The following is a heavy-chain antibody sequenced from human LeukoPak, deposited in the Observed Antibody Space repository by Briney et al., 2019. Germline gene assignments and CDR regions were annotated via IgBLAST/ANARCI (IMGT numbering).Heavy chain of an antibody. V-gene: IGHV4-39*07. J-gene: IGHJ5*02. Sequence: SETLSLTCTVSGGSISSSSCYWGWIRQPPGKGLEWIGSIYYSGSTYYNPSLKSRVTISVDTSKNQFSLKLSSVTAADTAVYYCAKDQRQLVLWIGWFDPWGQGTLVTVSS. CDR1: GGSISSSSCY. CDR3: AKDQRQLVLWIGWFDP. CDR2: IYYSGST. D-gene: IGHD6-13*01.